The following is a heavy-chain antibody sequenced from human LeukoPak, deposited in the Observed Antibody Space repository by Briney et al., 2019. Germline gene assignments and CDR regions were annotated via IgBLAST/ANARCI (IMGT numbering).Heavy chain of an antibody. V-gene: IGHV3-23*01. CDR2: ISGSGGST. Sequence: GGSLRLSCAASGFTFISYAMSWVRQAPGKGLEGVSGISGSGGSTYHADSVRGRFKISRDNSKNTLYMQMNSLRVEDTAVYYCAKDSSYDSSGYYDDWGQGTLVTVSS. CDR3: AKDSSYDSSGYYDD. D-gene: IGHD3-22*01. J-gene: IGHJ4*02. CDR1: GFTFISYA.